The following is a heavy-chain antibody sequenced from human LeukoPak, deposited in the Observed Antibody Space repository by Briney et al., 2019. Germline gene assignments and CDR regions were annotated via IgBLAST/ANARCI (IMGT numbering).Heavy chain of an antibody. J-gene: IGHJ4*02. CDR1: GFIFSDYY. CDR3: ARDRVDTAMGTSFDY. V-gene: IGHV3-11*05. Sequence: PGGYLRLSCAAYGFIFSDYYMSWIRQAPGQGLEWVSYLSSSSSYTTYADSVKVRFTISGDNAKNSVYLQMNGLRAVETAVYFCARDRVDTAMGTSFDYWGQGTLVTVSS. CDR2: LSSSSSYT. D-gene: IGHD5-18*01.